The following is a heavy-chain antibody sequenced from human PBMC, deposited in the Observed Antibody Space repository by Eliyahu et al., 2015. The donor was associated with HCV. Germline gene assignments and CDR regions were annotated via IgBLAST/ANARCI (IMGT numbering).Heavy chain of an antibody. Sequence: VQLQESGPGLXXPSETLSLTCTXSGGSISSYXWSWXRQPXGKGLEWIGRIYTSGSTNYNPPLKSRVTMSVDTSKNQFSLKLSSVTAADTAVYYCGANFQHWGQGTLVTVSS. CDR2: IYTSGST. CDR1: GGSISSYX. CDR3: GANFQH. J-gene: IGHJ1*01. V-gene: IGHV4-4*07.